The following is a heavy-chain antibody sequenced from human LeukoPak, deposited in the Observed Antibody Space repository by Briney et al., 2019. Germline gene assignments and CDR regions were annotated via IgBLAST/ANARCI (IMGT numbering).Heavy chain of an antibody. J-gene: IGHJ4*02. CDR1: GFTFSSYW. CDR3: AKIVKSGSFSIDY. D-gene: IGHD5-12*01. V-gene: IGHV3-74*01. Sequence: SGGSLRLSCAASGFTFSSYWVHWVRQAPGKGLVWVSRINSDGSITNYADSVKGRFTISRDNAKNTLYLQMNSLRAEDTAVYYCAKIVKSGSFSIDYWGQGTLVTVSS. CDR2: INSDGSIT.